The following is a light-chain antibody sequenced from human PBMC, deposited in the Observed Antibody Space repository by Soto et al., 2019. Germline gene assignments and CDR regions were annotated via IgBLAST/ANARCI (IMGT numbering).Light chain of an antibody. J-gene: IGKJ3*01. V-gene: IGKV3D-15*01. CDR1: QSVRSN. CDR3: QQFNNWPPTFT. Sequence: EIVMTQSPDTLSVSPGERATLSCRASQSVRSNLAWYQRKPGQPPRLLIYGASNRATGIPPRFNGSGSGTDFTLSISGLQSEDSAVYFCQQFNNWPPTFTFGPGTKVEIK. CDR2: GAS.